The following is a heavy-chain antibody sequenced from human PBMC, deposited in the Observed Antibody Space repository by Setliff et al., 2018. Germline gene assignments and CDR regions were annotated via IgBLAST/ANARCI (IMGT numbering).Heavy chain of an antibody. J-gene: IGHJ4*02. V-gene: IGHV4-59*01. Sequence: SETLSLTCTVSGGSISSYYWSWIRQPPGKGLEWIGYIYYSGSTNYNPSLKSRVTISVDTSKNQFSLKLSSVTAADTAVYYCATLTGDRGVDYWGQGTLVTVSS. CDR1: GGSISSYY. CDR2: IYYSGST. CDR3: ATLTGDRGVDY. D-gene: IGHD7-27*01.